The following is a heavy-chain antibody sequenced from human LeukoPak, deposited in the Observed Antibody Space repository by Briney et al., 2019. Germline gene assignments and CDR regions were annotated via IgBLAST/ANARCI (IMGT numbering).Heavy chain of an antibody. CDR3: ARDGGHPLTSYYRAY. V-gene: IGHV3-23*01. CDR1: GFTFYTYA. D-gene: IGHD4-4*01. J-gene: IGHJ4*02. CDR2: IIGSGGNT. Sequence: GGSLRLSCAASGFTFYTYAMTWVRQAPGKGLEWVSTIIGSGGNTFYADSVKGRFTISKDNSKNTLSLQLTSLRAEDTGIYFCARDGGHPLTSYYRAYWGQGTLVTVSS.